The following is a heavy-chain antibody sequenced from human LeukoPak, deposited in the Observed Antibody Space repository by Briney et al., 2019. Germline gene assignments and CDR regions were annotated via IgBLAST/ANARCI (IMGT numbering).Heavy chain of an antibody. CDR1: GYTFTGYY. V-gene: IGHV1-2*02. CDR3: ARSLYDSSGYSLGY. CDR2: INPNSGGT. J-gene: IGHJ4*02. D-gene: IGHD3-22*01. Sequence: GASVKVSCKASGYTFTGYYMHWVRQAPGQGLEWMGWINPNSGGTNYAQKFQGRVTMTRDTSISTAYMELSRPRSDDTAVYYCARSLYDSSGYSLGYWGQGTLVTVSS.